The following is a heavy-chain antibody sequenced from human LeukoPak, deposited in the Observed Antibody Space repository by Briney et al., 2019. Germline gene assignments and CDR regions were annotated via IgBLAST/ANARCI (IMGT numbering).Heavy chain of an antibody. J-gene: IGHJ4*02. V-gene: IGHV3-74*01. Sequence: GGSLRHSCAASGFTFRNFWVELVRQVPGKGLFWVSRINSDGSSTTYADSVKGRITISRDNAKNTLYLQMNSLRAEDTAVYYCVRHIYYCFEGWGQGTLVTVSS. CDR2: INSDGSST. CDR1: GFTFRNFW. D-gene: IGHD3-22*01. CDR3: VRHIYYCFEG.